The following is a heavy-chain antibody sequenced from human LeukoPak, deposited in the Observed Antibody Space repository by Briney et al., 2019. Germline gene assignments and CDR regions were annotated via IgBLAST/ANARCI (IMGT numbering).Heavy chain of an antibody. Sequence: SGGSLRLSCAASGFTFSNYGMSWVRQAPGQGLEWVSAISDNSGNTYYADSVKGRFTISRDNSENTLYLQMNSLRAEDTALYYCSNGRTSSGTLQHDYWGQGTLVTVSS. CDR2: ISDNSGNT. CDR1: GFTFSNYG. D-gene: IGHD6-19*01. CDR3: SNGRTSSGTLQHDY. J-gene: IGHJ4*02. V-gene: IGHV3-23*01.